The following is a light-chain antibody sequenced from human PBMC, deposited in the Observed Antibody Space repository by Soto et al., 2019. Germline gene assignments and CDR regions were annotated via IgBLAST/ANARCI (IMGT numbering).Light chain of an antibody. Sequence: QYVLTQPPSVSGAPGQRVTISCTGSSGKIGAGYDVHWYQQLPGTAPKLLIYGNSNRPSGVPDRFSGSKSGTSASLAITGLQAEDEADYYCQSYDSSLSGSVFGGGTKVTVL. CDR2: GNS. CDR1: SGKIGAGYD. CDR3: QSYDSSLSGSV. J-gene: IGLJ2*01. V-gene: IGLV1-40*01.